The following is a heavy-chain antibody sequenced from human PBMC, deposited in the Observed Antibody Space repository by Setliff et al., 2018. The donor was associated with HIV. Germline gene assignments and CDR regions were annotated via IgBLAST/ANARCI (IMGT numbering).Heavy chain of an antibody. J-gene: IGHJ4*02. V-gene: IGHV3-21*01. Sequence: GGSLRLSCAASGFTFSTYGMNWVRQAPGKGLEWVSSISRSSEYKYSADSVKGRFTISRDNAKHSLYLQMNGLRAEDTAVYYCARDRDGATMVRGVIIRGGFDYWGQGTLVTVSS. CDR2: ISRSSEYK. CDR1: GFTFSTYG. D-gene: IGHD3-10*01. CDR3: ARDRDGATMVRGVIIRGGFDY.